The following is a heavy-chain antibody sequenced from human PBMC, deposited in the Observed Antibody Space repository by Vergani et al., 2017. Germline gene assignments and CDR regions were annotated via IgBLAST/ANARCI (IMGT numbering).Heavy chain of an antibody. J-gene: IGHJ4*02. V-gene: IGHV3-74*02. D-gene: IGHD3-22*01. CDR2: IKSDGSIT. Sequence: EVQLLESGGGLVQPGGSLRLSCSASGFSFNSYWMHWVRQVPGKGLLWVSRIKSDGSITAYADSVKGRFTISIDNAQNTLYLQMNSLRAEDTAVYYCARLSYDTTPYLQGGYDCWGQGTLVSVSS. CDR3: ARLSYDTTPYLQGGYDC. CDR1: GFSFNSYW.